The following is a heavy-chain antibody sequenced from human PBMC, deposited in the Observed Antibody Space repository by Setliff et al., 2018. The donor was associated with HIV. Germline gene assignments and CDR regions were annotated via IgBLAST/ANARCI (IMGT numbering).Heavy chain of an antibody. J-gene: IGHJ4*02. CDR1: GDSVNSYNYY. Sequence: SETLSLTCKVSGDSVNSYNYYWSWIRQPPGKGLEWIGYIYYSGSSYYNPSVRSRVIMSLDTSENHFSLKLSSVTAADTAVYYCVRNSFDYVEEEWGQGTQXTVSS. V-gene: IGHV4-31*03. CDR3: VRNSFDYVEEE. CDR2: IYYSGSS. D-gene: IGHD3-9*01.